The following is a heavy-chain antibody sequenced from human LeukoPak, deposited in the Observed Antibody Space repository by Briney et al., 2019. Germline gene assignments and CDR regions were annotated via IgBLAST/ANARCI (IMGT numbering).Heavy chain of an antibody. CDR3: AKGHFDWFQFDY. V-gene: IGHV3-23*01. CDR1: GITFSSYV. Sequence: GGSLRLSCAASGITFSSYVMSWVRQAPGKGPEWVSRISGSGGSTNYADSVKGRFTISRDNTKNTLYLQMNSLRAEDTAVYYCAKGHFDWFQFDYWGQGTLVTVSS. CDR2: ISGSGGST. J-gene: IGHJ4*02. D-gene: IGHD3-9*01.